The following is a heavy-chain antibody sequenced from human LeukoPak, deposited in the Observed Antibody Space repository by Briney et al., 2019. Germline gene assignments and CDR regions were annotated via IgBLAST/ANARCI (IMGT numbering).Heavy chain of an antibody. V-gene: IGHV4-61*01. Sequence: SETLSLTCTVSGGSISTSTYYWGWVRQPPGKGLEWIGYIYYSGSTNYNPSLKSRVTISVDTSKNQFSLKLSSVTAADTAVYYCARDLGDQAAFDIWGQGTMVTVSS. CDR2: IYYSGST. D-gene: IGHD2-21*02. CDR3: ARDLGDQAAFDI. CDR1: GGSISTSTYY. J-gene: IGHJ3*02.